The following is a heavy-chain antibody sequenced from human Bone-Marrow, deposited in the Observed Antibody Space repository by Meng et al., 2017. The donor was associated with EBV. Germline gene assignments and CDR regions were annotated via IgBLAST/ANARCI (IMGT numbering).Heavy chain of an antibody. Sequence: QVQLQQWGAGLLKPSETLSLTCAVYGGSFSGYYWSWIRQPPGKGLEWIGEINHSGSTNYNPSLKGRVTISVDTSKNQFSLKLSSVTAADTAVYYCARGCSGGSCSPFDYWGQGTLVTVYS. J-gene: IGHJ4*02. CDR3: ARGCSGGSCSPFDY. CDR1: GGSFSGYY. V-gene: IGHV4-34*01. CDR2: INHSGST. D-gene: IGHD2-15*01.